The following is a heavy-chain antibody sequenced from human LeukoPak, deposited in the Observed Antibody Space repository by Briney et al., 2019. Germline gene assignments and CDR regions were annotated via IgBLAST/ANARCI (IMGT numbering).Heavy chain of an antibody. CDR1: GFTVSSNY. CDR2: IYSGGST. CDR3: ARARDGYNYVWSY. J-gene: IGHJ4*02. D-gene: IGHD5-24*01. Sequence: GGSLRLSCAASGFTVSSNYMSWVRQAPGKGLEWVSVIYSGGSTYYADSVKGRFTISRDNSKDTLYLQMNSLRAEDTAVYYCARARDGYNYVWSYWGQGTLVTVSS. V-gene: IGHV3-53*01.